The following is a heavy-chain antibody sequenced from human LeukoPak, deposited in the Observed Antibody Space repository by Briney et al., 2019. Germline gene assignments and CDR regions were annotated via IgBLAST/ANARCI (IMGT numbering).Heavy chain of an antibody. D-gene: IGHD2-21*01. Sequence: PSETLSLTCTVSGGSISSYYWSWIRQPAGKGLEWIGRIYTSGSTNYNPSLKSRVTMSVDTSKNQFSLKLSSVTAADTAVYYCARDAVVVVSNWFDPWGQGTLVTVSS. V-gene: IGHV4-4*07. CDR3: ARDAVVVVSNWFDP. CDR1: GGSISSYY. CDR2: IYTSGST. J-gene: IGHJ5*02.